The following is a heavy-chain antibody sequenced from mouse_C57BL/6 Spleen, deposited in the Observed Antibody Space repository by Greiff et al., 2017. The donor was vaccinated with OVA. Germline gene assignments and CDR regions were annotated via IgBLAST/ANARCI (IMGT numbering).Heavy chain of an antibody. Sequence: VQLQESGAELVRPGTSVKVSCKASGYAFTNYLIEWVKQRPGQGLEWIGVINPGSGGTNYNEKFKGKATLTADKSSSTAYMQLSSLTSEDSAVYVGARDGSSYDFDYWGQGTTLTVSS. CDR3: ARDGSSYDFDY. CDR1: GYAFTNYL. CDR2: INPGSGGT. J-gene: IGHJ2*01. D-gene: IGHD1-1*01. V-gene: IGHV1-54*01.